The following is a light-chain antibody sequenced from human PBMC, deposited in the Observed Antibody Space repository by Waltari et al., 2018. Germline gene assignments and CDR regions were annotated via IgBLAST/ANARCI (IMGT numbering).Light chain of an antibody. CDR3: QQANSFPFT. Sequence: DIKMTQSPSSVSASVGDTVTITCRASQAISIWLAWYQQKPGRAPNLLIYAASSLESGVPARFSGSGSGTDFTLTITNLQPEDFATYYCQQANSFPFTFGGGTKVEI. CDR1: QAISIW. CDR2: AAS. J-gene: IGKJ4*01. V-gene: IGKV1D-12*01.